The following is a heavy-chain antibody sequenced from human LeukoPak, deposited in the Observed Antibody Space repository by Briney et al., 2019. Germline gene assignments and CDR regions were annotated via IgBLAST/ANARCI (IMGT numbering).Heavy chain of an antibody. CDR2: INTDGSST. J-gene: IGHJ4*02. V-gene: IGHV3-74*01. CDR3: ARDYDILTGGAEFDY. CDR1: GFTFSSYW. Sequence: PGGSLRLSCAASGFTFSSYWMHWVRQAPRKGLVWVSRINTDGSSTSYADSVKGRFTISRDNAKNTLYLQMNSLRAEDTAVYYCARDYDILTGGAEFDYWGQGTLVTVSS. D-gene: IGHD3-9*01.